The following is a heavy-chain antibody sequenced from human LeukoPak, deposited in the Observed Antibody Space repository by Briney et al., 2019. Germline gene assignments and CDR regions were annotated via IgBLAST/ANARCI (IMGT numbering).Heavy chain of an antibody. CDR3: GREYASSGYCDS. CDR2: ISGSGGSA. V-gene: IGHV3-23*01. J-gene: IGHJ4*02. D-gene: IGHD3-22*01. CDR1: GFTFSSYA. Sequence: PRGSLRLSCAASGFTFSSYAMSWVRQAPGKGLEWVSAISGSGGSAYYADSVKGRFTISRDNSKNTLYLQMNSLRAEDTAVYYCGREYASSGYCDSWGQGTLVTVSS.